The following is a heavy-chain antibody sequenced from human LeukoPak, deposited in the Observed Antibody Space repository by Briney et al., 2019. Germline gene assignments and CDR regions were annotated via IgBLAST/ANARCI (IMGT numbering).Heavy chain of an antibody. Sequence: PSETLSLTCAVSGYSISSGYYWGWIRPPPGKGLEWIGSIYHSGSTYYNPSLKSRVTISVDTSQNQFSLKLSSVTAADTAVCYCARLGRDGYNRGVDYWGQGSLVTVSS. CDR2: IYHSGST. D-gene: IGHD5-24*01. CDR1: GYSISSGYY. J-gene: IGHJ4*02. V-gene: IGHV4-38-2*01. CDR3: ARLGRDGYNRGVDY.